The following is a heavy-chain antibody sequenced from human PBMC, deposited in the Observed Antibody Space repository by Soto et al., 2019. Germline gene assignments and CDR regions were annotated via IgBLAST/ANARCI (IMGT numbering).Heavy chain of an antibody. J-gene: IGHJ4*02. CDR2: ISYDGSNK. V-gene: IGHV3-30-3*01. Sequence: QVQPVESGGGVVQPGRSLRLSCAASGFTFSSYAMHWVRQAPGKGLEWVAVISYDGSNKYYADSVKGRFTISRDNSKNTLYLQMNSLRAEDTAVYYCARDNKQLVGWGSGIATKGPVGYFDYWGQGTLVTVSS. D-gene: IGHD6-6*01. CDR1: GFTFSSYA. CDR3: ARDNKQLVGWGSGIATKGPVGYFDY.